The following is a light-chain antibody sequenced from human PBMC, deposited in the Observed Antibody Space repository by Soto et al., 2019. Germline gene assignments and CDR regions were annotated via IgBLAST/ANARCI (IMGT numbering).Light chain of an antibody. CDR3: SSYAGSNNLV. V-gene: IGLV2-8*01. Sequence: QSALTQPPSASGSPGQSVTIPCTGTSSVVGGYNSVSWYQQHPGKVPKLMIYEVSKRPSGVPDRFSGSKSGNTASLTVSGLQAEDEADYYCSSYAGSNNLVFGGGTQLTVL. J-gene: IGLJ2*01. CDR2: EVS. CDR1: SSVVGGYNS.